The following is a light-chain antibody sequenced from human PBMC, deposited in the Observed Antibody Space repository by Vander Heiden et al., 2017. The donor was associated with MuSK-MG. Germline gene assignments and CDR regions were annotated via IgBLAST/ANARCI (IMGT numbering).Light chain of an antibody. CDR1: QGISSY. J-gene: IGKJ1*01. CDR3: QRLHSYPST. Sequence: DIQLTQSPSFLSASVGDRVTITCRASQGISSYLAWYQQKPGKAPKLLIYAASTLQSGVPSTFSGGASGTEFTLTISILQPEDCATYYCQRLHSYPSTFDHGTKVEI. V-gene: IGKV1-9*01. CDR2: AAS.